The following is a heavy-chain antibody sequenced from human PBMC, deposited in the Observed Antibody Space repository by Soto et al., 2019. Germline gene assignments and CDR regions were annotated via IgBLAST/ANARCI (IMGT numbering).Heavy chain of an antibody. J-gene: IGHJ4*02. CDR1: GFSFSDYR. V-gene: IGHV3-74*01. CDR3: ARPTYYYDSSGPPAY. Sequence: GGSLRLSCAASGFSFSDYRMHWVRQDPGKGLVWISRISGDGSTTNYADSVKGRFTVSRDNAENTLYLHMNRLRDEDTAVYYCARPTYYYDSSGPPAYWGQGTLVTVSS. CDR2: ISGDGSTT. D-gene: IGHD3-22*01.